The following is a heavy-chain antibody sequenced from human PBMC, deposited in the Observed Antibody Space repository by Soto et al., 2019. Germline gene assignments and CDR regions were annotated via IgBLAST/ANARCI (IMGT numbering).Heavy chain of an antibody. CDR2: ISAYNGNT. CDR3: ERVTFIAAAGFSFDP. V-gene: IGHV1-18*04. D-gene: IGHD6-13*01. J-gene: IGHJ5*02. CDR1: GYTFTSYG. Sequence: ASVKVSCKASGYTFTSYGISWVRQAPGQGIEWMGWISAYNGNTNYAQKLQGRVTMTTDTSTSTAYMELRSLRSDDTAVYYCERVTFIAAAGFSFDPWGQGTLVTVSS.